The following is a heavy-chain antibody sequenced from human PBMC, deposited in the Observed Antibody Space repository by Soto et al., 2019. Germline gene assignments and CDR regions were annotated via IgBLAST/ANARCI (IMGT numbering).Heavy chain of an antibody. V-gene: IGHV1-69*01. Sequence: QVQLVQSGAEVKKPGSSVKVSCKASGGTFSSYAISWARQAPEQGLEWMGGIIPIFGTANYAQKFQGRVTITADESTSTSYMELSSLRSEDTAVYYCASASGYSSSWYGGNAFDIWGQGTMVTVSS. CDR1: GGTFSSYA. D-gene: IGHD6-13*01. J-gene: IGHJ3*02. CDR2: IIPIFGTA. CDR3: ASASGYSSSWYGGNAFDI.